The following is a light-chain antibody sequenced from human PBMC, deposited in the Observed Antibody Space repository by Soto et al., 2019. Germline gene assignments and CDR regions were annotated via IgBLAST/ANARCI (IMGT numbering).Light chain of an antibody. CDR3: QKYDRAPRT. Sequence: DLQMTQSPSFLSASVGDRVTITCRASHDTNNYLAWFQQRAGEVPRLLIYSASTRQSGVPPRFSGSGSGTEFTLTISGLRPEDVATYFCQKYDRAPRTFGQGTKV. CDR1: HDTNNY. CDR2: SAS. V-gene: IGKV1-27*01. J-gene: IGKJ1*01.